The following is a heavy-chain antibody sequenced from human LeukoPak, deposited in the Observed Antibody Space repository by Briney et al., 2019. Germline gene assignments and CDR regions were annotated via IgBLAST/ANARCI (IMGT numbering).Heavy chain of an antibody. Sequence: SETLSLTCTVSGGSISTYYWTWIRQPPGKGPEWIGYIYYSGSTNYNPSLKSRVTMSVDTSKNQFSLKLNSVTAADTAVYYCARDRLGLPVDYWGRGALVTVSS. CDR3: ARDRLGLPVDY. J-gene: IGHJ4*02. CDR1: GGSISTYY. V-gene: IGHV4-59*01. CDR2: IYYSGST. D-gene: IGHD3-16*01.